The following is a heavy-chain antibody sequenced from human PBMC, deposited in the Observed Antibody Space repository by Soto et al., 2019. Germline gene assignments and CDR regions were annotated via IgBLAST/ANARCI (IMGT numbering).Heavy chain of an antibody. J-gene: IGHJ4*02. CDR2: IYYTGST. V-gene: IGHV4-59*01. CDR3: ARPPGYISDWYYFAL. CDR1: GRPITGDY. D-gene: IGHD6-19*01. Sequence: SETLSLTCTVSGRPITGDYWGWIRQPPGKALEYIGHIYYTGSTRYNPSLTSRVTISLDTSREQFSLKLTSVTAADTAVYYCARPPGYISDWYYFALGGREPRDTVSS.